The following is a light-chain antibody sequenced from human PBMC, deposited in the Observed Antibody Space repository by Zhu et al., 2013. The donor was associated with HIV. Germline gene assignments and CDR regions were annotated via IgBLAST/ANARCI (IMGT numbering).Light chain of an antibody. V-gene: IGLV1-44*01. J-gene: IGLJ3*02. CDR1: SSNIGSNT. CDR3: AAWDGSLNVGV. CDR2: SSS. Sequence: SVLTQPPSASGTPGQRVTISCSGSSSNIGSNTVSWYQQLPGTAPKLLIYSSSQRPSRVPDRFSGSKSGTSASLAISGLQSEDEADYYCAAWDGSLNVGVFGGGTKLTV.